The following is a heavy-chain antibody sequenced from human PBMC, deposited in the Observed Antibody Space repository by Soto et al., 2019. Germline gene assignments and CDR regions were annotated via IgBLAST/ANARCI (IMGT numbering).Heavy chain of an antibody. J-gene: IGHJ6*02. D-gene: IGHD1-20*01. CDR3: ARDFISDNWNYHGMDV. V-gene: IGHV1-2*02. Sequence: ASVKVSCKASGYTFTGYYMHWVRQAPGQGLEWMGWINPNSGGTNYAQKFQGRVTMTRDTSISTAYMELSRLRSDDTAVYYCARDFISDNWNYHGMDVWGQGTTVTVS. CDR2: INPNSGGT. CDR1: GYTFTGYY.